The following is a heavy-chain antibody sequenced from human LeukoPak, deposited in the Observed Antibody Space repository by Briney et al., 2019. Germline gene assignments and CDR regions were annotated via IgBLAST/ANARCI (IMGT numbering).Heavy chain of an antibody. Sequence: PGGSLRLSCAASGFTFDDYAMHWVRQAPGKGLEWVSGISWNSGSIGYADSVKGRFTISRDNAKNSLYLQMNSLRAEDTALYYCAKEGVAVGIIDYWGQGTLVTVSS. CDR3: AKEGVAVGIIDY. V-gene: IGHV3-9*01. D-gene: IGHD6-19*01. J-gene: IGHJ4*02. CDR1: GFTFDDYA. CDR2: ISWNSGSI.